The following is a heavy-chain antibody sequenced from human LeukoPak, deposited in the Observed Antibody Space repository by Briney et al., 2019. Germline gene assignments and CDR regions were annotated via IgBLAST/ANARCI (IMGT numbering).Heavy chain of an antibody. CDR2: IYSGGST. J-gene: IGHJ4*02. Sequence: TGGSLRLSCAASGFTVSSNYMSWVRQAPGKGLEWVSVIYSGGSTYYADSVKGRFTISRDNSKNTLYLQMNSLRAEDTAVYYCARENLAAVSFDYWGQGTLVTVSS. D-gene: IGHD6-13*01. CDR1: GFTVSSNY. CDR3: ARENLAAVSFDY. V-gene: IGHV3-53*01.